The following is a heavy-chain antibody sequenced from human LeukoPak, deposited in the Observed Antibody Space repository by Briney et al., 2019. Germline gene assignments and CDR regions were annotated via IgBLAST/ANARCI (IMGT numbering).Heavy chain of an antibody. CDR2: ISWNSGSI. Sequence: GGSLRLSCAASGFTFSSYSMNWVRQAPGKGLEWVSGISWNSGSIGYADSVKGRFTISRDNAKNSLYLQMNSLRAEDTALYYCAKDRGGYAEYYFDYWGQGTLVTVSS. J-gene: IGHJ4*02. D-gene: IGHD3-16*01. V-gene: IGHV3-9*01. CDR1: GFTFSSYS. CDR3: AKDRGGYAEYYFDY.